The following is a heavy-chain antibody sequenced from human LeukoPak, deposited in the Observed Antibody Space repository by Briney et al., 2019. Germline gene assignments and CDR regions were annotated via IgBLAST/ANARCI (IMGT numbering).Heavy chain of an antibody. CDR3: ARAYCSGATCYDSRGWFDP. D-gene: IGHD2-15*01. J-gene: IGHJ5*02. CDR2: IYHSGTT. CDR1: GGSFSGYY. Sequence: SETLSLTCAVYGGSFSGYYWSWIRQPPGKGLEWIGEIYHSGTTYYNPSLKSRVTISVDTSKNQFSLNLSSVTAADTAVYYCARAYCSGATCYDSRGWFDPWGQGTLVTVSS. V-gene: IGHV4-34*01.